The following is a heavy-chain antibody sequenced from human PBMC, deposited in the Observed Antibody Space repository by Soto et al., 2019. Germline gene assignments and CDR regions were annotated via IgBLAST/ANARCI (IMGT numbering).Heavy chain of an antibody. CDR2: IWYDGSNK. V-gene: IGHV3-33*01. D-gene: IGHD5-12*01. CDR1: GFTFSSSG. Sequence: QVQLVASGGGVVQPGRSLRLSCAASGFTFSSSGMHWVRQAPGKGLEWVAVIWYDGSNKYYADSVKGRFTISRDTSKNTLYLQMNSLRAEDTAMYYCARGSGYNYDNWFDPWGQGTLVTVSS. CDR3: ARGSGYNYDNWFDP. J-gene: IGHJ5*02.